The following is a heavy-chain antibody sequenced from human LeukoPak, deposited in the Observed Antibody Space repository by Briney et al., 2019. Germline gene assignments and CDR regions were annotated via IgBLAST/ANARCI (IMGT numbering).Heavy chain of an antibody. V-gene: IGHV3-21*01. J-gene: IGHJ4*02. CDR2: ISSSSSYI. D-gene: IGHD2-15*01. CDR1: GFTFSSYS. CDR3: ARGMVVAATGFDY. Sequence: GGSLRLSCAASGFTFSSYSMNWVRRAPGKGLEWVSSISSSSSYIYYADSVKGRFTISRDNAKNSLYQQMNSLRAEDTAVYYCARGMVVAATGFDYWGQGTLVTVSS.